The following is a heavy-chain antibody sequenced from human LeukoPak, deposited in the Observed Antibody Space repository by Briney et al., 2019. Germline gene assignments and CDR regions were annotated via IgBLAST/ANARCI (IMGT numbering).Heavy chain of an antibody. V-gene: IGHV3-23*01. J-gene: IGHJ4*02. D-gene: IGHD6-6*01. CDR1: GFTLSSYA. CDR3: AKDKGGYSSSPSFDY. Sequence: QPGGSLRLSCAASGFTLSSYAMSWVRQAPGKGLEWVSAISGSGGSTYYADSVKGRFTISRDNSKNTLYLQMNSLRAEDTAVYYCAKDKGGYSSSPSFDYWGQGTLVTVSS. CDR2: ISGSGGST.